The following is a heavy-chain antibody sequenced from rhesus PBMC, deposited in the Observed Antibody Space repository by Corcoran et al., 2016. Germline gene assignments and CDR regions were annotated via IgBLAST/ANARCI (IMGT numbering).Heavy chain of an antibody. CDR3: ASTTYYNIWTGSNYFDY. V-gene: IGHV4S7*01. Sequence: QVQLQESGPGLVKPSETLSLTCAVSGGSISDSYYWSWIRPPPGQGLEWIGYIYGRSGSTYTNPTRKSQVTISTDTSKNQFSLKLSSMTAADTAVYYCASTTYYNIWTGSNYFDYWGQGVLVTVSS. CDR1: GGSISDSYY. J-gene: IGHJ4*01. CDR2: IYGRSGST. D-gene: IGHD3-3*01.